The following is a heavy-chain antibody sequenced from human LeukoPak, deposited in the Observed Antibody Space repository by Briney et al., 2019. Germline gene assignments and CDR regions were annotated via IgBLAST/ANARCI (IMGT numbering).Heavy chain of an antibody. CDR2: IYYSGST. CDR3: ARHARSGSYWRYFDY. CDR1: GGSISSSSYY. Sequence: PSETLSLTCTVSGGSISSSSYYWGWIRQPPGKGLEWIGSIYYSGSTYYNPSLKSRVTISVDTSKNQFSLKLSSVTAADTAVYYCARHARSGSYWRYFDYWGQGTLVTVSS. J-gene: IGHJ4*02. D-gene: IGHD1-26*01. V-gene: IGHV4-39*01.